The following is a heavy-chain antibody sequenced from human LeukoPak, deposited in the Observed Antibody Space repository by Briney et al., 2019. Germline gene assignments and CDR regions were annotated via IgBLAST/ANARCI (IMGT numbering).Heavy chain of an antibody. J-gene: IGHJ3*02. CDR3: ASEGYVRLSYYFDSGAFDI. D-gene: IGHD3-22*01. Sequence: GGSLRLSCAASGFTFSSYGMHWVRQAPGKGLEWVAFIRYDGSNKYYADSVKGRFTISRDNAKNSLYLQMNSLRAEDTAVYYCASEGYVRLSYYFDSGAFDIWGQGTMVTVSS. CDR1: GFTFSSYG. CDR2: IRYDGSNK. V-gene: IGHV3-30*02.